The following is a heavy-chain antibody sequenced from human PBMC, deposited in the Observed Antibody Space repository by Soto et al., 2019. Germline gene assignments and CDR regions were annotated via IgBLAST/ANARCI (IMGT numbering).Heavy chain of an antibody. V-gene: IGHV4-30-4*02. CDR2: IYYSGST. D-gene: IGHD5-18*01. CDR1: GGSISSGDYY. CDR3: ASSQRRGYSYGFLDY. J-gene: IGHJ4*02. Sequence: SETLSLTCTVSGGSISSGDYYWSWIRQPPGKGLEWIGYIYYSGSTYYNPSLKSRVTISVDTSKNQFSLKLSSVTAADTAVYYCASSQRRGYSYGFLDYWGQGTLVTVSS.